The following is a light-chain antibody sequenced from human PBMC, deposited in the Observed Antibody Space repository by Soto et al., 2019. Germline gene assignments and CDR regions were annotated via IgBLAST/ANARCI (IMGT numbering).Light chain of an antibody. CDR1: QSVSSN. J-gene: IGKJ4*01. Sequence: EIVMTQSPATLSVSPGERVTLSCRASQSVSSNLAWYQQKPGQAPRLLIYGAFTRATGIPARFSGSGSGTEFTLTISSLQSDDLAVYYCQQYKNWPPLTFGGGTKVEIK. CDR2: GAF. V-gene: IGKV3-15*01. CDR3: QQYKNWPPLT.